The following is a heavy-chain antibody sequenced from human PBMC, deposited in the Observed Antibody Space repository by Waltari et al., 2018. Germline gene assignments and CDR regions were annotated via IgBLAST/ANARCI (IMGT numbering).Heavy chain of an antibody. CDR3: AREGRSSGWYQADY. CDR2: IYLSGST. V-gene: IGHV4-38-2*02. J-gene: IGHJ4*02. Sequence: QVQLQESGPGLVKPSETLSLTCAVSGYSISSGYSWGWIRPPPGKGLEWIGSIYLSGSTYYNPSLKSRVTISVDTSKSQFSLKLSSVTAADTAVYYCAREGRSSGWYQADYWGQGTLVTVSS. CDR1: GYSISSGYS. D-gene: IGHD6-19*01.